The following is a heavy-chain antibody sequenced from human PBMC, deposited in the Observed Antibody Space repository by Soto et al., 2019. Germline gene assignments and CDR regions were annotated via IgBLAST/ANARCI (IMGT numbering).Heavy chain of an antibody. J-gene: IGHJ6*02. V-gene: IGHV1-69*01. CDR2: IILIFGTA. D-gene: IGHD1-20*01. Sequence: QVQLVQSGAEVKKPGSSVKVSCKASGGTFSSYAISWVRQAPGQGLEWMGGIILIFGTANYAQKFQGRVTITADESTSTAYMELSSLRSEDTAVYYCASFRAPSITGNLANTYYYYYYGMDVWGQGTTVTVSS. CDR1: GGTFSSYA. CDR3: ASFRAPSITGNLANTYYYYYYGMDV.